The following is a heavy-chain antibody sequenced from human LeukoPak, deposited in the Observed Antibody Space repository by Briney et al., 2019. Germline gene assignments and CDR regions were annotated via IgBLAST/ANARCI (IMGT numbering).Heavy chain of an antibody. CDR1: KFTLRSFG. CDR2: IKQDGSEK. D-gene: IGHD6-19*01. CDR3: AREDGIAVVL. J-gene: IGHJ4*02. V-gene: IGHV3-7*01. Sequence: GGSLRLSCTASKFTLRSFGMSWVRQAPGKGLEWVANIKQDGSEKYYVDSVKGRFTISRDNAKNSLYLQMSSLRAEDTAVYYCAREDGIAVVLWGQGTLVTVSS.